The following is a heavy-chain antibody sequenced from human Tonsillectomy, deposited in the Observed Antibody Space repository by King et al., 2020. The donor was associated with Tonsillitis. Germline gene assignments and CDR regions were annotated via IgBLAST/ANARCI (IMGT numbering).Heavy chain of an antibody. V-gene: IGHV3-73*02. D-gene: IGHD7-27*01. CDR3: TRHTHTGKLDY. J-gene: IGHJ4*02. CDR1: GFTFSGSA. Sequence: VQLVESGGGLVQPGGSLKLSCAASGFTFSGSAMHWVRQASGKGREWVGRIRSKANSYATAYASSGKGRFTISRDDSKKTAYLQMNSLKTEDTAVYYCTRHTHTGKLDYWGQGTLVTVSS. CDR2: IRSKANSYAT.